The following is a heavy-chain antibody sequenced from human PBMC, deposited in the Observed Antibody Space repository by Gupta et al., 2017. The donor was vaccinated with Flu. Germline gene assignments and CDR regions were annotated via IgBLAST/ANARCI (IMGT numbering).Heavy chain of an antibody. D-gene: IGHD3-16*01. J-gene: IGHJ4*03. CDR1: GGPMATAHY. V-gene: IGHV4-38-2*01. Sequence: QVRLQESGPGLVKTSETLSLTCAVAGGPMATAHYWGWVRQSPEKGLEWIGSMFHRGQWELHYNPSLQSRVTLSGDISKNQFFLKVTSVTAADSGIYFCVRSDGGTAARFDRWGQGALVAVSS. CDR3: VRSDGGTAARFDR. CDR2: MFHRGQWEL.